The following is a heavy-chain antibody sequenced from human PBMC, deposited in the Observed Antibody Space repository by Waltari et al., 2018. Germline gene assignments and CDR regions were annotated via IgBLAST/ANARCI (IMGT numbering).Heavy chain of an antibody. V-gene: IGHV1-69*02. J-gene: IGHJ6*02. Sequence: VQLVQSGAEVKKPVSSVKVSCKASGGTFSSYTISWVRWAPGQGLDWMGRIIPILGIANYAQKFQGRVTITADKSTSTAYMELSSLRSEDTAVYYCARSAIPRTDYYYGMDVWGQGTTVTVSS. CDR3: ARSAIPRTDYYYGMDV. CDR1: GGTFSSYT. CDR2: IIPILGIA. D-gene: IGHD2-2*01.